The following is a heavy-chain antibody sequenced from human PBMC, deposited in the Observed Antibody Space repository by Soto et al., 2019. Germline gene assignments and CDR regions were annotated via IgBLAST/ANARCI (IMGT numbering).Heavy chain of an antibody. D-gene: IGHD1-7*01. Sequence: PSQTLSLTCAISGDSVSSNSAAWNWIRLSPSRGLEWLARTYYRSRWYNDYAVSVRSRVTVNPDTSKNQFSLQLTSVTPEDTAVFYWAGTTSHHCYYRDVWGKGPRSPSP. CDR3: AGTTSHHCYYRDV. CDR2: TYYRSRWYN. V-gene: IGHV6-1*01. J-gene: IGHJ6*03. CDR1: GDSVSSNSAA.